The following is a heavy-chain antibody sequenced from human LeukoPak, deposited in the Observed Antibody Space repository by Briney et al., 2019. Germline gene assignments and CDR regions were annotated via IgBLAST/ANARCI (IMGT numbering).Heavy chain of an antibody. Sequence: TSETLSLTCTVSGGSISSYYWSWIRQPPGKGLEWIGHIYYSGSTNYNPSLKSRVTISVDTSKNQFSLKLSSVTAADTAVYYCARGEVDTDYYYYYYGMDVWGQGTTVTVSS. CDR2: IYYSGST. D-gene: IGHD5-18*01. J-gene: IGHJ6*02. V-gene: IGHV4-59*12. CDR3: ARGEVDTDYYYYYYGMDV. CDR1: GGSISSYY.